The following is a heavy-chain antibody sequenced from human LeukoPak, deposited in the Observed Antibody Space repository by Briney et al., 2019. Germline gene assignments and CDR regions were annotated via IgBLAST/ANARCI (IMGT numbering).Heavy chain of an antibody. Sequence: PGGSLRLSCAASGFTFSSYGMHWVRQAPGKGLEWVAFIRYDGSNKYYADSVKGRFTISRDNSNNTLYLQMNSLRPEDTAVYYCARDSGRGYYFDYWGQGTLVTVSS. CDR3: ARDSGRGYYFDY. CDR2: IRYDGSNK. CDR1: GFTFSSYG. J-gene: IGHJ4*02. V-gene: IGHV3-30*02. D-gene: IGHD3-10*01.